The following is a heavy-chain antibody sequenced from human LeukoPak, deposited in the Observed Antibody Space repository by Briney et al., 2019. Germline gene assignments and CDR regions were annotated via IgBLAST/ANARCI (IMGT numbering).Heavy chain of an antibody. V-gene: IGHV3-7*01. Sequence: PGGSLRLSCAASGFTFTTYWLGWVRQPPGKGLEGVANIKQDGTEKYYVDSVKGRFTISRDNAKISLYLQMNSLRAVDTAVYYCARVGSGSSYYYYYMDVWGKGTTVTISS. D-gene: IGHD3-10*01. CDR3: ARVGSGSSYYYYYMDV. J-gene: IGHJ6*03. CDR2: IKQDGTEK. CDR1: GFTFTTYW.